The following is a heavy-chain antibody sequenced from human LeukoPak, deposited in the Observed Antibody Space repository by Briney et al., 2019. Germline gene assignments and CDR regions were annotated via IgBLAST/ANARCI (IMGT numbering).Heavy chain of an antibody. Sequence: SETLSLTRAVYGASFSGYYWSWIRQPPGKGLEWIGEINHSGSTNYNPSLKSRVNISVDTSKNQFSLKLSSVTAADTAVYYCARIFTEYQPETNFFDYGGQGTLVTVSS. D-gene: IGHD2-2*01. CDR3: ARIFTEYQPETNFFDY. CDR2: INHSGST. V-gene: IGHV4-34*01. J-gene: IGHJ4*02. CDR1: GASFSGYY.